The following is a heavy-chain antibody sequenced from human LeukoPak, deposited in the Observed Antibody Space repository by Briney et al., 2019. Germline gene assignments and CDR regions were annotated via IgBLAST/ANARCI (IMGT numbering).Heavy chain of an antibody. Sequence: PGRSLRLSCAASGFTFGNYGMHWVRQAPGKGLEWVAVISYDGSNKYYADSVKGRFTISRDSSKNTLYLQMNGLRAEDTAVYYCAKIALSSDTFDYWGQGTLVTVSS. V-gene: IGHV3-30*18. J-gene: IGHJ4*02. D-gene: IGHD3-16*02. CDR1: GFTFGNYG. CDR3: AKIALSSDTFDY. CDR2: ISYDGSNK.